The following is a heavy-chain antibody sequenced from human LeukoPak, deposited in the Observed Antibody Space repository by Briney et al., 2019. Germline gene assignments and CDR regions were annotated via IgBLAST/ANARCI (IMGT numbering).Heavy chain of an antibody. CDR3: ARDSSSWYHFDY. V-gene: IGHV1-2*02. Sequence: ASVKVSCKASGYTFTGYYMHWVRQAPGQGLEWMGWINPNSGGTNYAQKFQGRVTMTRDTSISTAYMELSRLRSDDTAVYYCARDSSSWYHFDYWGQGTLVTVSS. D-gene: IGHD6-13*01. J-gene: IGHJ4*02. CDR1: GYTFTGYY. CDR2: INPNSGGT.